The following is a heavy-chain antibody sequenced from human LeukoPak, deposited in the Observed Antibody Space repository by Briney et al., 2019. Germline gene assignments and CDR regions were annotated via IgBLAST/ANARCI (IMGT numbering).Heavy chain of an antibody. V-gene: IGHV3-7*01. CDR2: IKHDESEK. CDR1: GFTFSAYH. CDR3: TRRLDD. Sequence: PGGSLRLSCASSGFTFSAYHMNWVRQAPGKGLEWVANIKHDESEKNYLDSVKGRFTISRDNAQNSLYLQMNGLRVEDTAVYYCTRRLDDWGQGTLVTVSS. D-gene: IGHD3-16*01. J-gene: IGHJ4*02.